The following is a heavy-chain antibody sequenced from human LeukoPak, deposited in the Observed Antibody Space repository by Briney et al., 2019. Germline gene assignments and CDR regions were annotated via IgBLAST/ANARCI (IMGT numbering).Heavy chain of an antibody. CDR2: ISNTGST. Sequence: ISNTGSTYYIPSLRRRVTISVDTSKNQFSLRLISVTAADTAMYYCARSRGNLYFQHWGQGTLVTVSS. V-gene: IGHV4-59*01. J-gene: IGHJ1*01. CDR3: ARSRGNLYFQH. D-gene: IGHD6-25*01.